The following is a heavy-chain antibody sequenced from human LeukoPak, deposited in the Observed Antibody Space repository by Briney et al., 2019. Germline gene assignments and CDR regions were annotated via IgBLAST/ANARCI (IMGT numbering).Heavy chain of an antibody. CDR1: GFTFSSYW. Sequence: GGSLRLSCAASGFTFSSYWMSWVRQAPGKGLEWVANIKKDGSEKYYVDSVKGRFTISRDNAKNSLYLQMNSLRAEDTAVYYCAREEKGDGSGSYYDDQWGQGTLVTVSS. CDR2: IKKDGSEK. CDR3: AREEKGDGSGSYYDDQ. D-gene: IGHD3-10*01. J-gene: IGHJ5*02. V-gene: IGHV3-7*01.